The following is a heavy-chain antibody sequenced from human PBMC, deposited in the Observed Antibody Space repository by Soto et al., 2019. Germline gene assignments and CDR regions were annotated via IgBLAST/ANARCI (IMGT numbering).Heavy chain of an antibody. CDR1: GGSISSSSYY. V-gene: IGHV4-39*01. D-gene: IGHD5-18*01. CDR2: IYYSGST. CDR3: ARHGDTAMSRTPYGMDV. J-gene: IGHJ6*02. Sequence: KTSETLSLTCTVSGGSISSSSYYWGWIRQPPGKGLEWIGSIYYSGSTYYNPSLKSRVTISVDTSKNQFSLKLSSVTAADTAVYYCARHGDTAMSRTPYGMDVWGQGTKVTVSS.